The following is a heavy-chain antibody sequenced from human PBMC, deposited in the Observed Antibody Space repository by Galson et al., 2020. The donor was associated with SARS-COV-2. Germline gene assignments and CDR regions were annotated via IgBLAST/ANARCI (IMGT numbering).Heavy chain of an antibody. CDR2: IWYDGSNK. J-gene: IGHJ6*03. CDR3: AKKAGSGWSYYYYYMDV. CDR1: GFTFSSYG. D-gene: IGHD6-19*01. Sequence: GGSLRLSCAASGFTFSSYGMHWVRQAPGKGLEWVAVIWYDGSNKYYADSVKGRFTISRDNSKNTLYLQMNSLRAEDTAVYYCAKKAGSGWSYYYYYMDVWGKGTTVTVSS. V-gene: IGHV3-33*06.